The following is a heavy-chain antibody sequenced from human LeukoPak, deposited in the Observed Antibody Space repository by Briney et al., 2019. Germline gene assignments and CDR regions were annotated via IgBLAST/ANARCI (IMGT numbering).Heavy chain of an antibody. CDR2: IFPGDSDT. CDR3: ARRGRGTINFCFVY. V-gene: IGHV5-51*01. Sequence: GESLKISCKGSGYIFTSYWIGWVRQMPGKELEGMGIIFPGDSDTRYSPSFQGQVTISADKSISTAYLQWSSLKASDTAMYYCARRGRGTINFCFVYWGQGTLVTVSS. D-gene: IGHD1-26*01. CDR1: GYIFTSYW. J-gene: IGHJ4*02.